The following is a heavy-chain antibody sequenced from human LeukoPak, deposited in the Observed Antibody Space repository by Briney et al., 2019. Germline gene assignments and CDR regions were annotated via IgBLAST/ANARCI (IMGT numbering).Heavy chain of an antibody. J-gene: IGHJ6*02. CDR2: IIPIFGTA. D-gene: IGHD3-22*01. CDR1: GGTFSSYA. V-gene: IGHV1-69*13. CDR3: ARGTRDYYDSSGYYLPLYYYYGMDV. Sequence: SVKVSCKASGGTFSSYAISWVRQDPGQGLEWMGGIIPIFGTANYAQKFQGRVTITADESTSTAYMELSSLRSEDTAVYYCARGTRDYYDSSGYYLPLYYYYGMDVWGQGTTVTVSS.